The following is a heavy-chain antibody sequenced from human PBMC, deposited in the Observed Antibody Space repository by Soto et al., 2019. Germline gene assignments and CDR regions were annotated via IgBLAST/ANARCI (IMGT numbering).Heavy chain of an antibody. J-gene: IGHJ4*02. D-gene: IGHD1-26*01. CDR3: VRGISYSRNYCDLDS. Sequence: EVQLVESGGGLVQPGGSLRLSCAASGFTFSSYWMHWVRQAPGKGLVWVSRINSDESITTYADFVMGRFTISRDNAKNTLYLLLNSLRAEDTAMYYCVRGISYSRNYCDLDSGRQGTLVSVSS. CDR2: INSDESIT. CDR1: GFTFSSYW. V-gene: IGHV3-74*03.